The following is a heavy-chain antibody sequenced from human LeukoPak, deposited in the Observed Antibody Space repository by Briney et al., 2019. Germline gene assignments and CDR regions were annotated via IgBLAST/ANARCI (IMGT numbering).Heavy chain of an antibody. CDR1: GFTFSRYP. V-gene: IGHV3-64D*06. CDR2: ISSNGGST. CDR3: VKAHGADAFDI. J-gene: IGHJ3*02. Sequence: GGSLRLSCSASGFTFSRYPMYWVRQAPGKGLESVSAISSNGGSTSYADSVKGRFTISRDNSKNTLWLQMSSLRAEDTAMYSCVKAHGADAFDIWGQGTMVTVSS.